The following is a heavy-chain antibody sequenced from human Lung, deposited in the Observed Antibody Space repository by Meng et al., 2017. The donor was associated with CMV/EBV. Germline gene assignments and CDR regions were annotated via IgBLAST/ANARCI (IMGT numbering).Heavy chain of an antibody. Sequence: ESLKISCKGSGYSFTSYWIGWVRQMPGKGLEWMGIIYPGDSDTRYSPSFQGQVTISADKSISTAYLQWSSLKASDTAMYYCARHGGSTIYYYYGMDVWGQGXTVTVSS. J-gene: IGHJ6*02. D-gene: IGHD2-15*01. V-gene: IGHV5-51*01. CDR2: IYPGDSDT. CDR1: GYSFTSYW. CDR3: ARHGGSTIYYYYGMDV.